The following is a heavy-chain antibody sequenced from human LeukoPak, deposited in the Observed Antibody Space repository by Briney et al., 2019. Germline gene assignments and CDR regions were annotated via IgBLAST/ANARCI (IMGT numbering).Heavy chain of an antibody. CDR3: VKAIPAVWGVFDT. D-gene: IGHD3-16*01. CDR2: ICTDGGGT. CDR1: GFTFSNYA. J-gene: IGHJ3*02. V-gene: IGHV3-64D*09. Sequence: GGSLRLSCSASGFTFSNYAIHWVRQAPGKGLEYVSAICTDGGGTYYADSVKGRFTISRDNSKNTLYPQMSSLRAEDTAVYSCVKAIPAVWGVFDTGGKGQMVIASS.